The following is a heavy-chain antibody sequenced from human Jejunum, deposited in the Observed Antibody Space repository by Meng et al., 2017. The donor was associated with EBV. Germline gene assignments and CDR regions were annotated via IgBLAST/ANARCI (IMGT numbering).Heavy chain of an antibody. Sequence: EAVPCVVGSAETLSLTCTVSGASSISSSYSWAWIRQPPGKGLEWIGSIYSSGSNYYTPSLKGRVTISVDTSKDQFSLKLSSVTAADTAVYYCARAPSVAAAGLNSWFYPWGQGTLVTVSS. CDR3: ARAPSVAAAGLNSWFYP. CDR2: IYSSGSN. CDR1: GASSISSSYS. D-gene: IGHD6-13*01. V-gene: IGHV4-39*01. J-gene: IGHJ5*02.